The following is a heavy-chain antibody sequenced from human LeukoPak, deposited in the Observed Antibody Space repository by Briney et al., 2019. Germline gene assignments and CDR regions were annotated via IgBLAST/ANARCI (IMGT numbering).Heavy chain of an antibody. J-gene: IGHJ4*02. D-gene: IGHD1-26*01. CDR3: ARDWEGWELLGAPDY. CDR2: IRYDGSNK. Sequence: GGSLRLSCAASGFTFSNYGMHWVRQAPGKGLEWVAFIRYDGSNKYYADSVKGRFTISRDNSKNTLYLQMNSLRAEDTAVYYCARDWEGWELLGAPDYWGQGTLVTVSS. V-gene: IGHV3-30*02. CDR1: GFTFSNYG.